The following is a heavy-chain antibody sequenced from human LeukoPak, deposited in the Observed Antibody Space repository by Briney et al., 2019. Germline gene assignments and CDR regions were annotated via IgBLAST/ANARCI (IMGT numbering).Heavy chain of an antibody. CDR3: GRDPLFSSRFPIGLVQ. Sequence: YLRLYSAAYGFNFNINGMQWVRKAPGNGLKWVAAIWYDSSHKSYTDSVKGRFTISRDNSTATLYLQINSRRADDTAVYDCGRDPLFSSRFPIGLVQRGQRTQGTVS. V-gene: IGHV3-33*01. J-gene: IGHJ1*01. CDR2: IWYDSSHK. CDR1: GFNFNING. D-gene: IGHD2-2*01.